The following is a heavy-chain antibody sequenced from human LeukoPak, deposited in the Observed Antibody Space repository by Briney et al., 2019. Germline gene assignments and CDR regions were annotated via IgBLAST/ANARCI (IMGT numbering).Heavy chain of an antibody. CDR1: GFTFSTYA. Sequence: GASLRLSCAASGFTFSTYAINWVRQAPGKGLEWVSSISTMSNYIFYGDSVKGRFTISRDNAKNSVYLQMNSLRPEDTAVYYCSRDRLGGLDLWGQGTLVTVSS. D-gene: IGHD5-12*01. J-gene: IGHJ4*02. V-gene: IGHV3-21*01. CDR2: ISTMSNYI. CDR3: SRDRLGGLDL.